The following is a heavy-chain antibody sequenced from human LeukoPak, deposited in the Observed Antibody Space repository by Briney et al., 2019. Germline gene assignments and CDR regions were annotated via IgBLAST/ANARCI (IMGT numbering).Heavy chain of an antibody. CDR2: INHSGST. CDR3: ALGGTTVTTWFDP. Sequence: SETLSLTCAVYGGSFSGYYWSWIRQPPGKGLELIGEINHSGSTNYNPSLKSRVTISVDTSKNQFSLKLSSVTAADTAVYYCALGGTTVTTWFDPWGQGTLVTVSS. CDR1: GGSFSGYY. D-gene: IGHD4-17*01. V-gene: IGHV4-34*01. J-gene: IGHJ5*02.